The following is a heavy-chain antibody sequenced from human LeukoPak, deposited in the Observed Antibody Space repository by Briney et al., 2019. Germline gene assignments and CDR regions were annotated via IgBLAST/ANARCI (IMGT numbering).Heavy chain of an antibody. Sequence: GGSLRLSCAASGFTFSAYWMHWVRQAPGKGLVWVSRIEGGGSSTSYADSVKGRFTISRDNTKNTLYLQMNSLRAEDTAVYYCARVGYNYAYDHWGQGTLVTVSS. CDR2: IEGGGSST. V-gene: IGHV3-74*01. D-gene: IGHD5-18*01. J-gene: IGHJ5*02. CDR3: ARVGYNYAYDH. CDR1: GFTFSAYW.